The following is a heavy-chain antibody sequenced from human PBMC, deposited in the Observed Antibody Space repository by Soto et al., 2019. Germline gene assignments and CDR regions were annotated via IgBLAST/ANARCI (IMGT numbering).Heavy chain of an antibody. J-gene: IGHJ4*02. D-gene: IGHD2-21*02. Sequence: GASVKVSCKASGNTFSSYYMHWVRQAPGQGLEWMGTINPSGGHTTYAQKFLGRVTMTRDTSTSTLYMELTSLRSEDTAVYYCARGGHVVVVTAAFDYWGQGTLVTVSS. CDR3: ARGGHVVVVTAAFDY. CDR2: INPSGGHT. V-gene: IGHV1-46*03. CDR1: GNTFSSYY.